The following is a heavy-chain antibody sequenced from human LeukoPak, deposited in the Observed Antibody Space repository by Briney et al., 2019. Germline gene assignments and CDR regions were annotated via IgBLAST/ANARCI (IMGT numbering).Heavy chain of an antibody. J-gene: IGHJ6*04. Sequence: PGGTLRLSCAASGFTFSNYGMSWVRQSPGKGLEWVSAISGSDGYTYYADSVKGQFTISRDNSENTLYLQMSSLRAEDTAVYYCAKLFLGMDVWGKGTTVTISS. D-gene: IGHD3-3*01. CDR1: GFTFSNYG. CDR3: AKLFLGMDV. CDR2: ISGSDGYT. V-gene: IGHV3-23*01.